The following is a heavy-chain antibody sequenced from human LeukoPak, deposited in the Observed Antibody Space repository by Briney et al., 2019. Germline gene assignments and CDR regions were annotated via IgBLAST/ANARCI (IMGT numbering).Heavy chain of an antibody. CDR1: GFTFSSYW. V-gene: IGHV3-7*03. Sequence: GGSLRLSCVASGFTFSSYWMSWVRQAPGKGLEWVANIKLDGSEKYYVDSVKGRFTISRDNAKNSLYLQMNSLRAEDTALYYCAKSLAASLPYYFDYWGQGTLVTVSS. D-gene: IGHD6-13*01. CDR3: AKSLAASLPYYFDY. CDR2: IKLDGSEK. J-gene: IGHJ4*02.